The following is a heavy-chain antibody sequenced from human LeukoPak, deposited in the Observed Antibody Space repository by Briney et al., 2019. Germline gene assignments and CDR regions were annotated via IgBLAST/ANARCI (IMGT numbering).Heavy chain of an antibody. Sequence: PSETLSLTCTVSGGSISGYYWSWIRQPPGKGLEWIGYIYYSGSTNYNPSLKSRVTISVDTSKNQFSLKLSSVTAADTAVYYCALADPGAGYYFDYWGQGTLVTVSS. CDR1: GGSISGYY. V-gene: IGHV4-59*01. D-gene: IGHD3-10*01. J-gene: IGHJ4*02. CDR3: ALADPGAGYYFDY. CDR2: IYYSGST.